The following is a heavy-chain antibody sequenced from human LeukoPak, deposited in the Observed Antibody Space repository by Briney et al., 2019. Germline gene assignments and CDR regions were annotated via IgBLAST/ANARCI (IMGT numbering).Heavy chain of an antibody. D-gene: IGHD6-13*01. CDR1: GFTFSNAW. V-gene: IGHV4-4*02. J-gene: IGHJ6*03. CDR3: ARVLGAAGTVIYCYYYYMDV. Sequence: GSLRLSCAASGFTFSNAWMSWVRQAPGKGLEWIGSIYYSGSTYYNPSLKSRVTISVDTSKNQFSLKLSSVTAADTAVYYCARVLGAAGTVIYCYYYYMDVWGKGTTVTVSS. CDR2: IYYSGST.